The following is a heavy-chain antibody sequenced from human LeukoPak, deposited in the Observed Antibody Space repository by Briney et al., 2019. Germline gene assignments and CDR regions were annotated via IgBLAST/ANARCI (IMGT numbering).Heavy chain of an antibody. D-gene: IGHD6-13*01. V-gene: IGHV3-23*01. CDR2: ISGSGGST. J-gene: IGHJ6*03. CDR3: AKAIRQLDQYYYHMDV. Sequence: GGTLRLSCAASGFTFSSYGMSWVRQAPGKGLEWVSAISGSGGSTYYADSVKGRFTISRDNSKNTLYLQMNSLRAEDTAVCYCAKAIRQLDQYYYHMDVWGKGTTVTVSS. CDR1: GFTFSSYG.